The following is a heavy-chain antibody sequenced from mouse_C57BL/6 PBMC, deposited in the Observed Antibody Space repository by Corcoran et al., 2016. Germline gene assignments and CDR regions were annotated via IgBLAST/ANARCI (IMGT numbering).Heavy chain of an antibody. Sequence: QIQLVQSGPELKKPGETVKISCKASGYTFTTYGMSWVKQAPGKGLKWMGWINTYSGVPTYADDFKGRFAFSLETSASTAYLQINNLKNEDTATYFCARGLFITTVNSFDYWGQGTTLTVSS. CDR3: ARGLFITTVNSFDY. D-gene: IGHD1-1*01. CDR1: GYTFTTYG. CDR2: INTYSGVP. J-gene: IGHJ2*01. V-gene: IGHV9-3*01.